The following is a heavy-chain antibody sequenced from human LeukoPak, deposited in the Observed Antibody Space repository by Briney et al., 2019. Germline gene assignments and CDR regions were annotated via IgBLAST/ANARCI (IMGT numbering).Heavy chain of an antibody. D-gene: IGHD1-1*01. CDR1: GGSLSTYY. CDR3: ARVRFTGRARIDY. Sequence: SETLSLTCTVSGGSLSTYYWSWIRQPPGKGLEWIGYVYQSGSANYNPSLKSRVTISVDKSKNQFSLKLSSVTAADTAVYYCARVRFTGRARIDYWGQGTLVTVSS. CDR2: VYQSGSA. V-gene: IGHV4-59*12. J-gene: IGHJ4*02.